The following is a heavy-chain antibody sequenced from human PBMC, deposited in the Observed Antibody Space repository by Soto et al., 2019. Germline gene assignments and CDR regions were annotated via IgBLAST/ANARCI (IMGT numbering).Heavy chain of an antibody. Sequence: GGSLRLSCAASGFTFSSYAMGWVRQAPGKRLEWVSAXXGXXGXTXXXDXXXGRFTISRDNSKNTLYLQMNSLRAEDTAVYYCAKDSYSSRSGAFDVWGQGTMVTVSS. D-gene: IGHD6-13*01. V-gene: IGHV3-23*01. J-gene: IGHJ3*01. CDR1: GFTFSSYA. CDR3: AKDSYSSRSGAFDV. CDR2: XXGXXGXT.